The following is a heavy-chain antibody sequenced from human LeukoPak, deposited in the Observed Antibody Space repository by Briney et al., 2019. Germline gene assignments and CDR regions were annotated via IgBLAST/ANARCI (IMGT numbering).Heavy chain of an antibody. CDR1: GCTFRNYA. D-gene: IGHD6-19*01. V-gene: IGHV3-30*04. Sequence: PGGSLRLSCAASGCTFRNYALHWVRQTPGKGLEWVALISKDGSNEYYADSVKGRFTISRDNSKNTLDLQMNSLRADDTAVYYCAKHSSGITVAGTIQYWGQGTLVTVSS. J-gene: IGHJ4*02. CDR3: AKHSSGITVAGTIQY. CDR2: ISKDGSNE.